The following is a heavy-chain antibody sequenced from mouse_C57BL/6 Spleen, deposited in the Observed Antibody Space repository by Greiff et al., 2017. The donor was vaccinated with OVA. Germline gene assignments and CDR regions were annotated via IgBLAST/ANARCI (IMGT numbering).Heavy chain of an antibody. Sequence: QVQLQQPGAELVRPGSSVKLSCKASGYTFTSYWMHWVKQRPIQGLEWIGNIDPSDSETNYNQKFKDKATLTVDKSSSTAYMQLSSLTSEDSAVYDCAIPYYGSSHYFDYWGQGTTLTVSS. CDR2: IDPSDSET. V-gene: IGHV1-52*01. D-gene: IGHD1-1*01. J-gene: IGHJ2*01. CDR1: GYTFTSYW. CDR3: AIPYYGSSHYFDY.